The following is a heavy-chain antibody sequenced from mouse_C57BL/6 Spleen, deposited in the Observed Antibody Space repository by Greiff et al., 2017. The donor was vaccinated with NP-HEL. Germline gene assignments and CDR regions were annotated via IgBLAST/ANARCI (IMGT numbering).Heavy chain of an antibody. CDR3: AMGSGYVNYAMDY. CDR1: GYAFSTSW. J-gene: IGHJ4*01. CDR2: IYPGDGDT. D-gene: IGHD3-2*02. Sequence: VKLMESGPELVKPGASVKISCKASGYAFSTSWMNWVKQRPGKGLEWIGRIYPGDGDTNYNGKFKGKATLTADKSSSTAYMQRSSLTSEDSAVYFCAMGSGYVNYAMDYWGQGTSVTVSS. V-gene: IGHV1-82*01.